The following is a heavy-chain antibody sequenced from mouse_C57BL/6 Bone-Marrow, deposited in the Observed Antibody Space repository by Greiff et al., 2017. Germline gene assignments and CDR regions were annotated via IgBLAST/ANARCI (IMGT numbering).Heavy chain of an antibody. CDR2: IYPGSGNT. CDR3: ASPNWEYFDV. CDR1: GYTFTDYY. J-gene: IGHJ1*03. V-gene: IGHV1-76*01. Sequence: VQLQESGAELVRPGASVKLSCKASGYTFTDYYINWVKQRPGQGLEWIARIYPGSGNTYYNEKFKGKATLTAEKSSSTAYMQLSSLTSEDSAVYVCASPNWEYFDVWGTGTTVTVSS. D-gene: IGHD4-1*01.